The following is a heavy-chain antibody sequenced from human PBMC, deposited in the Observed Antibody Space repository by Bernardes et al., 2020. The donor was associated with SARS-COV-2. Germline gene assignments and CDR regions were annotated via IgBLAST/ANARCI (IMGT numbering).Heavy chain of an antibody. CDR3: ARIDDVTGGDC. J-gene: IGHJ4*02. CDR2: IKGDGSQR. CDR1: GFNFSSYW. D-gene: IGHD2-8*02. V-gene: IGHV3-7*01. Sequence: GGSLRLSCAASGFNFSSYWMSWVRQAPGKGLEWVANIKGDGSQRSSVDSARGRFTISRDNAKNLLYLQINSLRAEDTAVYYCARIDDVTGGDCWGQGTLVTVSS.